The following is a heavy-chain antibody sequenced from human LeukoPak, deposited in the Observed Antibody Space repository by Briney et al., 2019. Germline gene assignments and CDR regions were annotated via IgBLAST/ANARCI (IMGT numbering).Heavy chain of an antibody. CDR2: IKQDGSEK. V-gene: IGHV3-7*01. D-gene: IGHD3-10*01. Sequence: PGGSLRLSCAASGFTFSSYWMSWVRQAPGKGLEWVANIKQDGSEKYYVDSVKGRFTISRDNAKNSLYLQMNSLRAEDTAVYYCARSRGPSGMVRGVIRDAFDIWGQGTMVTVSS. CDR3: ARSRGPSGMVRGVIRDAFDI. J-gene: IGHJ3*02. CDR1: GFTFSSYW.